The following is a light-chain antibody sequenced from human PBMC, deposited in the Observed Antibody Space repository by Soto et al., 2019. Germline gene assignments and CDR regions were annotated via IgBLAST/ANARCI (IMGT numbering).Light chain of an antibody. CDR2: EVS. Sequence: QSALTQPPSASGCPGQSVTICCTGTSSDIGGYNYVSWYQQHPGKAPKLMTYEVSKRPSGVPDRFSGSKSGNTASLTVSGLQAEDEADYYCSSYAGSDNYDFGSGTKVTVL. J-gene: IGLJ1*01. V-gene: IGLV2-8*01. CDR1: SSDIGGYNY. CDR3: SSYAGSDNYD.